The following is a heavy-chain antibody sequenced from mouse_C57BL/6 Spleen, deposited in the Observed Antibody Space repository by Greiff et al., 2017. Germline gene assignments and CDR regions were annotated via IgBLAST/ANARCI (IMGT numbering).Heavy chain of an antibody. CDR2: ISYDGSN. Sequence: EVKLMESGPGLVKPSQSLSITCSVTGYSITSGYYWNWIRQFPGNKLEWMGYISYDGSNKYNPFLKNRIPITRDTSNNQFFLKFNLVTTEDTATYYGASDWEYNSSISTYFDYWGQGTTLTVSS. D-gene: IGHD1-1*01. V-gene: IGHV3-6*01. CDR3: ASDWEYNSSISTYFDY. CDR1: GYSITSGYY. J-gene: IGHJ2*01.